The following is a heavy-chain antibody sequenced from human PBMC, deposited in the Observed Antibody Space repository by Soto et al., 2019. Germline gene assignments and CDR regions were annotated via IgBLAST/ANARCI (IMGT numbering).Heavy chain of an antibody. CDR2: IYYSGYT. J-gene: IGHJ4*02. Sequence: SETLSLTCTVSGGSISSGGYYWSWIRQHPGKGLEWIGFIYYSGYTYYNPSLKTRVSISVDTSKNQFSLKLSSVTAADTAVYYCARVLGYCTGGNCYPDYWGQGTLVTVS. D-gene: IGHD2-15*01. CDR3: ARVLGYCTGGNCYPDY. CDR1: GGSISSGGYY. V-gene: IGHV4-31*03.